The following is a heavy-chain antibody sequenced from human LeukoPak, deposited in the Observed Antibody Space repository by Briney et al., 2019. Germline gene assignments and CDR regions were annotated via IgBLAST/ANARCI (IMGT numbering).Heavy chain of an antibody. CDR2: IKEDGSDK. CDR3: ARDHAMAVAGLIDY. J-gene: IGHJ4*02. D-gene: IGHD6-19*01. Sequence: PGGSLRLSCAASGFTFSRYWMTWVRQAPGKGLEWLANIKEDGSDKYYVDSVEGRFTISRDNAKNSLYLQMNSLSAEDTAVYYCARDHAMAVAGLIDYWGQGTLVTVSS. V-gene: IGHV3-7*01. CDR1: GFTFSRYW.